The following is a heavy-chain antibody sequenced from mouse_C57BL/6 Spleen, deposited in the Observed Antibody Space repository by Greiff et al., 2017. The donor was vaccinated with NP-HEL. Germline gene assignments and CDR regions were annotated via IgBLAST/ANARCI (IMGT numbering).Heavy chain of an antibody. CDR2: INPNNGGT. CDR1: GYTFTDYY. J-gene: IGHJ2*01. CDR3: ARYGGLRYYFDY. Sequence: EVQLQQSGPELVKPGASVKISCKASGYTFTDYYMNWVKQSHGKSLEWIGDINPNNGGTSYNQKFKGKATLTVDKSSSTAYMELRSLTSEDSAVYYGARYGGLRYYFDYWGQGTTLTVSS. V-gene: IGHV1-26*01. D-gene: IGHD2-4*01.